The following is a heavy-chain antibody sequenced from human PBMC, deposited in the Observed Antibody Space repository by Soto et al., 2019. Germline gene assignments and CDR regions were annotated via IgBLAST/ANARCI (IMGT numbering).Heavy chain of an antibody. CDR1: GFTFSSYA. CDR3: ARDTDYYDSSGYYYGMDV. D-gene: IGHD3-22*01. Sequence: PGGSLRLSCAASGFTFSSYAMHWVRQAPGKGLEWAAVISYDGSNKYYADSVKGRFTISRDNSKNTLYLQMNSLRAEDTAVYYCARDTDYYDSSGYYYGMDVWGQGTTVTVSS. J-gene: IGHJ6*02. V-gene: IGHV3-30-3*01. CDR2: ISYDGSNK.